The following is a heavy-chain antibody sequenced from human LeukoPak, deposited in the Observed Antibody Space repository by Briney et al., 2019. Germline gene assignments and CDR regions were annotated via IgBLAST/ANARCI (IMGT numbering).Heavy chain of an antibody. CDR1: GFTFSSYS. D-gene: IGHD1-20*01. J-gene: IGHJ3*02. CDR2: ISSSSSYI. Sequence: GGSLRLSCAASGFTFSSYSMNWVRQAPGKGLEWVSSISSSSSYIYYADSVKGRFTISRDNAKNSLYLQMNSLRTEDTALYYCATGFLTGDALDIWGQGTMVTVSS. CDR3: ATGFLTGDALDI. V-gene: IGHV3-21*04.